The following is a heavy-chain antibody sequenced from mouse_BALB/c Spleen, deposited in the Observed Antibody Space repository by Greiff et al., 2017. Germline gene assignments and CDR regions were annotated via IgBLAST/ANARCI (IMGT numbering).Heavy chain of an antibody. CDR2: ISSGGSYT. Sequence: EVKLMESGGDLVKPGGSLKFSCAASGFTFSSYGMSWVRQTPDKRLEWVGTISSGGSYTYYPDSVKGRFTISRDNTKNTLYLQMSSLKSEDTAMYYCARQNSLLRPYWYFDVWGAGTTVTVSS. V-gene: IGHV5-6*01. CDR1: GFTFSSYG. CDR3: ARQNSLLRPYWYFDV. D-gene: IGHD1-2*01. J-gene: IGHJ1*01.